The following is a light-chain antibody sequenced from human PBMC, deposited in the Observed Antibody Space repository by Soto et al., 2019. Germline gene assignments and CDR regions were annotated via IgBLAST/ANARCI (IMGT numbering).Light chain of an antibody. CDR1: QSVRTTS. J-gene: IGKJ1*01. CDR3: QQYERYLMWT. V-gene: IGKV3-20*01. CDR2: AVS. Sequence: EIVLTQSPGTLSLSPGERATLSCRATQSVRTTSLAWYQQRPGQPPRLLIYAVSSRATGIPDRFSGSGSGTAFMHTISKLEPEDFAVYYCQQYERYLMWTFGQGTKVEIK.